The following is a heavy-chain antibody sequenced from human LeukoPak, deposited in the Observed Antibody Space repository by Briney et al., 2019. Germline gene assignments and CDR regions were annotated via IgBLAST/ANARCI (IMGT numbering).Heavy chain of an antibody. CDR1: AFTFSDHY. J-gene: IGHJ6*03. V-gene: IGHV3-11*04. Sequence: GGSLRLSCAASAFTFSDHYMSWIRQVPGRGLEWVSYISGTGLTRYYAESVKGRFTISRDNAENSLSLQMNSLRVEDTGTYYCARVIAESPRYYYYMDVWGKGTTVTVSS. CDR3: ARVIAESPRYYYYMDV. CDR2: ISGTGLTR. D-gene: IGHD6-13*01.